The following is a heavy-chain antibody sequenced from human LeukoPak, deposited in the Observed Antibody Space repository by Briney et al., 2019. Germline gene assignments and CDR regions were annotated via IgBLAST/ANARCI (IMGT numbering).Heavy chain of an antibody. V-gene: IGHV3-23*01. Sequence: GGSLRLSCAASGFTFSSYAMSWVRQAPGKGLEWVSTISGSGGSTYYADSVKGRFTISRDNSKNTLYLQMNSLRAEDTAVYYCARDNSRRHFDYWGQGTLVTVSS. CDR2: ISGSGGST. D-gene: IGHD1-1*01. CDR3: ARDNSRRHFDY. CDR1: GFTFSSYA. J-gene: IGHJ4*02.